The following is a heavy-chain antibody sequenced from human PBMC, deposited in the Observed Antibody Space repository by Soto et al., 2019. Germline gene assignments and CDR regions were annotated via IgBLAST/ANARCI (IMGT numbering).Heavy chain of an antibody. CDR2: ISGDGSAT. V-gene: IGHV3-74*01. J-gene: IGHJ3*02. Sequence: PGGSLRLSCAASGFNFSPFWMHWVRQAPGKGLVWVSHISGDGSATVYADSVKGRFTISRDNAKNTLYLQMNSLRVDDTAVYFCVRDRGYTDSFSIWGPGTMVTVSS. CDR3: VRDRGYTDSFSI. D-gene: IGHD3-10*01. CDR1: GFNFSPFW.